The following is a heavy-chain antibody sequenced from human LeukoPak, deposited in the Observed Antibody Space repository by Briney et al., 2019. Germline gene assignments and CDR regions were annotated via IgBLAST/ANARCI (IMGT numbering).Heavy chain of an antibody. Sequence: SETLSLTCTVSGGSISSYYWSWIRQPPGKGLEWIGYIYYSGSTNYNPSLKSRVTISVDTSKNQFSLKLSSVTAADTAVYYCARDPSDYDFWSGYWWSIWGQGTMVTVSS. J-gene: IGHJ3*02. CDR3: ARDPSDYDFWSGYWWSI. V-gene: IGHV4-59*12. CDR1: GGSISSYY. CDR2: IYYSGST. D-gene: IGHD3-3*01.